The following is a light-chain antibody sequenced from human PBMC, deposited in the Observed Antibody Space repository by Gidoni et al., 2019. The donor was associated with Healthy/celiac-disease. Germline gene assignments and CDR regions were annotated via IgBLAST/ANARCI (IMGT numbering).Light chain of an antibody. V-gene: IGKV1-33*01. Sequence: DIQMTPSPSALSASVGDRVTITCQASQDISNYLNWYQQKPGKAPKLLIYDASNLETGVPSRFSGSGSGTDFTFTISSLQPEDIATYYCQQYDNPPPITFGPGTKVDIK. CDR2: DAS. CDR3: QQYDNPPPIT. CDR1: QDISNY. J-gene: IGKJ3*01.